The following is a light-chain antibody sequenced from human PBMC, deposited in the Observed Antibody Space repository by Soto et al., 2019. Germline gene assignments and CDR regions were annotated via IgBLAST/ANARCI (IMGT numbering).Light chain of an antibody. Sequence: QSALTQPASVSGSPGQSITISCTGTSSDVGGYNYVSWYQQHPGKAPKLMIYDVSNRPSGVSNRFSGSKSGNTASLTISGLLAEEEDAYYCSSYTTSSTLDVVFGGGTKLTVL. CDR2: DVS. V-gene: IGLV2-14*01. CDR3: SSYTTSSTLDVV. CDR1: SSDVGGYNY. J-gene: IGLJ2*01.